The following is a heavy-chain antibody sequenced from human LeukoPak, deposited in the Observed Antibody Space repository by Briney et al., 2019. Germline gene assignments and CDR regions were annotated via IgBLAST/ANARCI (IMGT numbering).Heavy chain of an antibody. J-gene: IGHJ5*02. CDR3: ARDNSVGDSAWWFDP. Sequence: ASVKVSCKASGYTFTNNFMHWVRQAPGQGLEWMGIINPSGDNTWYAQKFQGRVTMTRDMVTGTDYMEVSSLRSEDTAVYYCARDNSVGDSAWWFDPWGQGTLVTVSS. CDR2: INPSGDNT. V-gene: IGHV1-46*01. CDR1: GYTFTNNF. D-gene: IGHD5-12*01.